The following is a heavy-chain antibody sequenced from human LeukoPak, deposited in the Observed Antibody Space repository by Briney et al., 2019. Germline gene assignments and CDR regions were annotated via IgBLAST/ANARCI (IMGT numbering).Heavy chain of an antibody. V-gene: IGHV1-69*06. J-gene: IGHJ4*02. CDR3: ARGAEDCTNGVCYAYYFDY. Sequence: SVKVSCKASGGTFSSYAISWVRQAPGQGLEWMGGITPIFGTANYAQKFQGRVTITADKSTSTAYMELSSLRSEDTAVYYCARGAEDCTNGVCYAYYFDYWGQGTLVTVSS. CDR1: GGTFSSYA. CDR2: ITPIFGTA. D-gene: IGHD2-8*01.